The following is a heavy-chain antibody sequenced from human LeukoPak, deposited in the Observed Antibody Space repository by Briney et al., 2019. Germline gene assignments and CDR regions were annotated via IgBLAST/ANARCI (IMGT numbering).Heavy chain of an antibody. J-gene: IGHJ6*02. D-gene: IGHD1-1*01. CDR2: MNPNSGNT. V-gene: IGHV1-8*01. CDR3: ARVLDPNYGMDV. CDR1: GHTFTSYD. Sequence: ASVKVSCKASGHTFTSYDINWVRQAPGQRLASIAWMNPNSGNTGYAQKFQGRVTMTRNTSISTAYMELSSLRSEDTAVYYCARVLDPNYGMDVWGQGTTVTVSS.